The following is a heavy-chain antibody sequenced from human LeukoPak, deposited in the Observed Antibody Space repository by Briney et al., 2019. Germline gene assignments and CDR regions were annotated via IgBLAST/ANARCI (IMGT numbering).Heavy chain of an antibody. CDR1: GFTFSSYG. D-gene: IGHD4-17*01. J-gene: IGHJ3*02. Sequence: PGGSLRLSCAASGFTFSSYGMHWVRQAPAKGLEWVAIISYDGSNKYYADSVKGRFTISRDNSKNTLYLQMNSLRAEDTAVYYCARGGVHDYGDYVFDAFDIWGQGTMVTVSS. CDR2: ISYDGSNK. V-gene: IGHV3-30*03. CDR3: ARGGVHDYGDYVFDAFDI.